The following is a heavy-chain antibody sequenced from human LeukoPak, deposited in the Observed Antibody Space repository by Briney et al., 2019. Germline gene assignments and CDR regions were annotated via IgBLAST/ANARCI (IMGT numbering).Heavy chain of an antibody. D-gene: IGHD5-12*01. J-gene: IGHJ4*02. CDR2: IISSSSYI. Sequence: GGSLRLSCAASGFTFSSYSMNWVRQAPGKGLEWVSSIISSSSYIYYADSVKGRFTISRDNAKNSLYLQMNSLRAEDTAVYYCARDLDVDIVATIEGGYYFDYWGQGTLVTVSS. CDR3: ARDLDVDIVATIEGGYYFDY. CDR1: GFTFSSYS. V-gene: IGHV3-21*01.